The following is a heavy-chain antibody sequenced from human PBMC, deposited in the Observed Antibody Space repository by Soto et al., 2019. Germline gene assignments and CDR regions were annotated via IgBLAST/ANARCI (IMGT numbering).Heavy chain of an antibody. D-gene: IGHD4-17*01. Sequence: PGGSLRLSCAASGFIFSSYWMHWVRQAPGKGLMWVSRINSDGSSTSYADSVKGRFTISRDNAKNTLYLQMNSLRVGDTAFYYCVRDYGGPPYWGQGTLVTVSS. CDR3: VRDYGGPPY. V-gene: IGHV3-74*01. CDR1: GFIFSSYW. CDR2: INSDGSST. J-gene: IGHJ4*02.